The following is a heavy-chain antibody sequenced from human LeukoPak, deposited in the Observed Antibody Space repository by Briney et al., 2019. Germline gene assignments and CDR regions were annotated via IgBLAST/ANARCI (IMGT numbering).Heavy chain of an antibody. CDR2: FDPEDGET. D-gene: IGHD2-21*02. J-gene: IGHJ4*02. Sequence: ASVKVSCKVSGYTLTELSMHWVRQAPGKGLEWMGGFDPEDGETIYAQKFQGRVTMTEDTSTDTAYMELSSLRSEDTAMYYCATVKASRYCGGDCYPGVFDYWGQGTLVTVSS. V-gene: IGHV1-24*01. CDR1: GYTLTELS. CDR3: ATVKASRYCGGDCYPGVFDY.